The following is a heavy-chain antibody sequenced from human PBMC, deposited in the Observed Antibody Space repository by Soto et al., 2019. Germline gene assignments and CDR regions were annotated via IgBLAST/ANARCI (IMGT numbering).Heavy chain of an antibody. CDR1: GFTFSIYA. Sequence: EVHLLESGGGMVQPGGSLRLSCAACGFTFSIYAMSWVRQAPGKGLEWVAAIFGSGGSTYYADSVKGRFSISRDNFKNTLYLQMKSLRAEDTAVYYCAKDVVEDYYGTGSYLAYWGQGTLVTVSS. CDR2: IFGSGGST. V-gene: IGHV3-23*01. J-gene: IGHJ4*02. CDR3: AKDVVEDYYGTGSYLAY. D-gene: IGHD3-10*01.